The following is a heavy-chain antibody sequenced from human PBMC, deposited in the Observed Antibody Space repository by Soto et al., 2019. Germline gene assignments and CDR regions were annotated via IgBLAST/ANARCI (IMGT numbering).Heavy chain of an antibody. Sequence: VQLVESGGGVVQPGRSLRLSCAASGFTFSDYAMHWVRQAPGKGLEWVAVVSHDGRNTHYADSVKGRFTISRDSSYIAVALELASLRAGDSAVYWWSKGGGLWLVTSVFKCWGQGALVTVSS. CDR2: VSHDGRNT. D-gene: IGHD6-19*01. V-gene: IGHV3-30*18. CDR3: SKGGGLWLVTSVFKC. CDR1: GFTFSDYA. J-gene: IGHJ4*02.